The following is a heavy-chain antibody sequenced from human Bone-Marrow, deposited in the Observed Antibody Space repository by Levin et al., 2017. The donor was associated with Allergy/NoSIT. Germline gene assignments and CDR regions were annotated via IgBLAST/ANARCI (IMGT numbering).Heavy chain of an antibody. CDR2: INHSGST. J-gene: IGHJ5*02. V-gene: IGHV4-34*01. Sequence: PGGSLRLSCAVYGGSFSGYYWSWIRQPPGKGLEWIGEINHSGSTNYNPSLKSRVTISVDTSKNQFSLKLSSVTAADTAVYYCARGNNNWFDPWGQGTLVTVSS. D-gene: IGHD1/OR15-1a*01. CDR1: GGSFSGYY. CDR3: ARGNNNWFDP.